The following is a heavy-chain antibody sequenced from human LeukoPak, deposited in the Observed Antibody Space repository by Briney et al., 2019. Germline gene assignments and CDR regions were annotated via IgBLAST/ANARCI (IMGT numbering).Heavy chain of an antibody. Sequence: SETLSLTCAVYGGSFSGYYWSWIRQPPGKGLEWIGYIYYSGSTNYNPSLKSRVTISVDTSKNQFSLKLSSVTAADTAVYYCARDATWLRLFNYYYYMDVWGKGTTVTVSS. CDR1: GGSFSGYY. CDR3: ARDATWLRLFNYYYYMDV. V-gene: IGHV4-59*12. CDR2: IYYSGST. J-gene: IGHJ6*03. D-gene: IGHD5-12*01.